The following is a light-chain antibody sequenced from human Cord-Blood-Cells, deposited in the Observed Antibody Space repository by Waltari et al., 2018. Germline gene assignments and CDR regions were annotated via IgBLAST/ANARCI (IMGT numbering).Light chain of an antibody. V-gene: IGLV2-14*01. CDR1: SSDVGGYNY. CDR2: DVS. CDR3: SSYTSSSTLV. Sequence: QSALTQPASVSGSPGQSITISCTGTSSDVGGYNYVSLYQQHPGQAPKLMIYDVSKRPSGVSNRFSGSKSGNPASLTISGLQAEDEADYYCSSYTSSSTLVFGTGTKVTVL. J-gene: IGLJ1*01.